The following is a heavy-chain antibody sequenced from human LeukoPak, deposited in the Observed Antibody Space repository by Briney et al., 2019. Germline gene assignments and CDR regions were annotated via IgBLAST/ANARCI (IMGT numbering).Heavy chain of an antibody. D-gene: IGHD6-19*01. CDR1: GFTFSSYA. V-gene: IGHV3-30-3*01. CDR2: ISYDGSNK. CDR3: ARASTQQWLVRL. Sequence: GGSLRLSCAASGFTFSSYAMHWVRQAPGKGLEWVAVISYDGSNKYCADSVKGRFTISRDNSKNTLYLQMNSLRAEDTAVYYCARASTQQWLVRLWGQGTLVTVSS. J-gene: IGHJ4*02.